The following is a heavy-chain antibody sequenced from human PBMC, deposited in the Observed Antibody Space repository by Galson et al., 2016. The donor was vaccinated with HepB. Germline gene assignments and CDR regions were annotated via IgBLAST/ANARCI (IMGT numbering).Heavy chain of an antibody. D-gene: IGHD3-3*01. V-gene: IGHV4-61*09. Sequence: TLSLTCTVAGASINSGDHFWTWIRQPAGKGLEWIGHIYTGGSNEFNPSLRSRVTISIDTSENQFSLKLTYVTAADTAVYYCARESRLLGGSGFELWGQGSLVTVAA. CDR2: IYTGGSN. CDR3: ARESRLLGGSGFEL. CDR1: GASINSGDHF. J-gene: IGHJ4*02.